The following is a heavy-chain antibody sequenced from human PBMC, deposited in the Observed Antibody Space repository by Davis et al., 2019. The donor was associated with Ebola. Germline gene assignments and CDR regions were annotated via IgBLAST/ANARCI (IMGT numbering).Heavy chain of an antibody. Sequence: PGGSLRLSCAVSGFTFSSYAMSWVRQAPGKGLEWVSDISSGGGAPYYADSVKGRFTISRDNSKNTLYLQMNSLRAEDTAVYYCARVRWTSGYYFDYWGQGTLVTVSS. CDR1: GFTFSSYA. V-gene: IGHV3-23*01. D-gene: IGHD3-22*01. CDR2: ISSGGGAP. J-gene: IGHJ4*02. CDR3: ARVRWTSGYYFDY.